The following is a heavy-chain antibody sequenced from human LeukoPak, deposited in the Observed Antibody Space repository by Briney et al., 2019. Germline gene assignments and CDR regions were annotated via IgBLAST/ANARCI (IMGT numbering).Heavy chain of an antibody. Sequence: ASVKVSCKASGGTFSSYAISWVRQAPGQGLEWMGGIIPIFGTANYAQKFQGRVTITADKSTSTAYMELSSLRSEDTAVYYCAASQPYDYVWGSYLKWEYYGMDVWAKGPRSPSPQ. J-gene: IGHJ6*04. CDR3: AASQPYDYVWGSYLKWEYYGMDV. V-gene: IGHV1-69*06. CDR2: IIPIFGTA. CDR1: GGTFSSYA. D-gene: IGHD3-16*02.